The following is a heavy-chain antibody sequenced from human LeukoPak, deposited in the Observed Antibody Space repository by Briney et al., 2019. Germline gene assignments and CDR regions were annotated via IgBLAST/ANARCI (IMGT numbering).Heavy chain of an antibody. V-gene: IGHV4-61*02. Sequence: PSETLSLTCTVSGGSISSGSYYWSWIRQPAGKGLEWIGRVYSSGSTDYNPSLKSRLSISVDTSKIQFSLRLSSVTVADTAVYYCAREVDRGTPIWGQGTLVTVSS. J-gene: IGHJ4*02. D-gene: IGHD3-10*01. CDR3: AREVDRGTPI. CDR1: GGSISSGSYY. CDR2: VYSSGST.